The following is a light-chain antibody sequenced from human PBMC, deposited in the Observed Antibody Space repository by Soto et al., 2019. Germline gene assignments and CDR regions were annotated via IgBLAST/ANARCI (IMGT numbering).Light chain of an antibody. J-gene: IGLJ1*01. CDR3: QSYDTGLGGYV. CDR1: SSNIGAGYD. V-gene: IGLV1-40*01. Sequence: QSVLTQAPSVSGGPGQRVTISCTGGSSNIGAGYDVQWYQQLPGTAPRLLIYGNNNRPSGVPERFSGSNSGTSASLAISGLQAEDELDYYCQSYDTGLGGYVFGTGTKVTVL. CDR2: GNN.